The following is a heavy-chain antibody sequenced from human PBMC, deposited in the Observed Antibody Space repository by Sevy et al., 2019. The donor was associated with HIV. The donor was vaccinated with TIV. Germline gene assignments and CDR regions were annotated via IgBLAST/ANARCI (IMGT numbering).Heavy chain of an antibody. D-gene: IGHD1-26*01. Sequence: SETLSLTCTVSGGSTSTYFWTWIRQPPGKGLEWIGYMFYSGSTNYNPSLKSRVTISVDMSKNQLSLKLSSVTAADTAVYYCARDLPHEIVGASSHAFDIWGQGTMVTVSS. CDR1: GGSTSTYF. CDR2: MFYSGST. CDR3: ARDLPHEIVGASSHAFDI. V-gene: IGHV4-59*01. J-gene: IGHJ3*02.